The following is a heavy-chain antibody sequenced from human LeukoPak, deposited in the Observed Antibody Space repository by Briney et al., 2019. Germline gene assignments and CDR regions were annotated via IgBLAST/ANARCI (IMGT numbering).Heavy chain of an antibody. CDR3: AKDEGGWFDP. CDR1: GFTFSSYE. D-gene: IGHD3-16*01. CDR2: ISSSGSTI. V-gene: IGHV3-48*03. Sequence: GGSLRLSCAASGFTFSSYEMNWVRQAPGKGLEWVSYISSSGSTIYYADSVKGRFTISRDNSKNTLYLQMNSLRAEDTAVYYCAKDEGGWFDPWGQGTLVTVSS. J-gene: IGHJ5*02.